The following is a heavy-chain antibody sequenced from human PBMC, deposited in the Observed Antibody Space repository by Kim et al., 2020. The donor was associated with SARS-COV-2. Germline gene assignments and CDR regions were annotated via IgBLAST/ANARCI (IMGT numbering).Heavy chain of an antibody. V-gene: IGHV3-73*01. J-gene: IGHJ6*02. Sequence: GGSLRLSCAASGFTFSGSAIHWVRQASGKGLEWVGRIRAKAYSYATAYAASVKGRFTVSRDDSKNTAYLQMNSLETEDTAVYYCTRPEISTSYNYGMAVWGQGTTVTVS. CDR1: GFTFSGSA. D-gene: IGHD2-2*01. CDR3: TRPEISTSYNYGMAV. CDR2: IRAKAYSYAT.